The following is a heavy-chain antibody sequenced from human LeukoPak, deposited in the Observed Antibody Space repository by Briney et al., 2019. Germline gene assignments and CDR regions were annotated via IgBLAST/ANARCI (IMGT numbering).Heavy chain of an antibody. V-gene: IGHV4-34*01. CDR1: GGPFSGYY. D-gene: IGHD5-24*01. CDR3: ARKRWLQFPFDY. J-gene: IGHJ4*02. CDR2: INHSGST. Sequence: SETLSLTCAVYGGPFSGYYWSWIRQPPGEGLEWIGEINHSGSTNYNPSLKSRVTISVDTSKNQFSLKLSSVTAADTAVYYCARKRWLQFPFDYWGQGTLVTVSS.